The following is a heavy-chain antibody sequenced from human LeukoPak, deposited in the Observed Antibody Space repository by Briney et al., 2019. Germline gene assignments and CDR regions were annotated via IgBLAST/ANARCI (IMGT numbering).Heavy chain of an antibody. J-gene: IGHJ5*02. CDR3: ARANSYGSGSYQNWFDP. CDR1: GGSISSYY. D-gene: IGHD3-10*01. CDR2: IYYSGST. Sequence: SETLSLTCTVSGGSISSYYWSWIPQPPGKGLEWIGYIYYSGSTNYNPSLKSRVTITVDTSKNQFSLNLSSVPAADTGVYYCARANSYGSGSYQNWFDPWGQGTLVTVSS. V-gene: IGHV4-59*01.